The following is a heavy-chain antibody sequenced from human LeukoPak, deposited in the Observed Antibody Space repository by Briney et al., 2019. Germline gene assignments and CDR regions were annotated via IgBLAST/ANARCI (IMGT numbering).Heavy chain of an antibody. Sequence: GASVKVSCKASGGTFSSYAISWVRQAPGRGLEWMGRIIPILGIANYAQKFQGRVTITADKSTSTAHMELSSLRSEDTAVYYCARDPSITMMYNWFDPWGQGTLVTVSS. CDR2: IIPILGIA. V-gene: IGHV1-69*04. CDR1: GGTFSSYA. D-gene: IGHD3-22*01. J-gene: IGHJ5*02. CDR3: ARDPSITMMYNWFDP.